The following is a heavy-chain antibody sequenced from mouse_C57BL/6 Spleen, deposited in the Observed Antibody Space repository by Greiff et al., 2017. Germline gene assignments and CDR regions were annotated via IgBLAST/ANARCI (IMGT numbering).Heavy chain of an antibody. V-gene: IGHV10-1*01. CDR1: GFSFNTYA. Sequence: DVMLVESGGGLVQPKGSLKLSCAASGFSFNTYAMNWVRQAPGKGLEWVARIRSKSNNYATYYADSVKDRFTISRDDSESMLYLQMNNLKTEDTAMYYCVRHDDLLYAMDYWGQGTSVTVSS. CDR3: VRHDDLLYAMDY. CDR2: IRSKSNNYAT. D-gene: IGHD2-3*01. J-gene: IGHJ4*01.